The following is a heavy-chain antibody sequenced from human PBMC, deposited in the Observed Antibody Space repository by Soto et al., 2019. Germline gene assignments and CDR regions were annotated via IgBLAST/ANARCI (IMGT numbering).Heavy chain of an antibody. CDR1: GYTFTGYY. CDR3: ARVLVVAATPDYFDY. D-gene: IGHD2-15*01. CDR2: INPYNGNT. J-gene: IGHJ4*02. V-gene: IGHV1-18*04. Sequence: ASVKVSCKASGYTFTGYYMHWVRQAPGQGLEWMGWINPYNGNTNYAQKLQGRVTMTTDTSTSTAYMELRSLRSDDTAVYYCARVLVVAATPDYFDYWGQGTLVTVSS.